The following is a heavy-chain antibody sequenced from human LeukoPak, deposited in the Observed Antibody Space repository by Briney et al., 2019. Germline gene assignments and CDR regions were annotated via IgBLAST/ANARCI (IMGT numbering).Heavy chain of an antibody. V-gene: IGHV4-59*01. CDR3: ARGRGYSSGWYGY. CDR1: GGSLSSYY. D-gene: IGHD6-19*01. Sequence: PSETLSLTCTVSGGSLSSYYWSWIRQPPGKGLEWIGYIYYSGSTNYNPSLKSRVTISVDTSKNQFSLKLSSVTAADTAVYYCARGRGYSSGWYGYWGQGTLVTVSS. J-gene: IGHJ4*02. CDR2: IYYSGST.